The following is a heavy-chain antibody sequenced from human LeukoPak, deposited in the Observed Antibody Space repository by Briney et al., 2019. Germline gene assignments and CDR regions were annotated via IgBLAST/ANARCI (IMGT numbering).Heavy chain of an antibody. CDR1: GFTFSNYW. J-gene: IGHJ4*02. Sequence: GGSLRLSCVGSGFTFSNYWMSWVRQAPGKGLEWVGHVKEDGSEKYYVDSVKGRFTISRDNAKNSLYMEMNSLRAEDTAVYYCGRGLLIAEPGNYWGQGTLVTVSS. V-gene: IGHV3-7*01. CDR3: GRGLLIAEPGNY. D-gene: IGHD6-19*01. CDR2: VKEDGSEK.